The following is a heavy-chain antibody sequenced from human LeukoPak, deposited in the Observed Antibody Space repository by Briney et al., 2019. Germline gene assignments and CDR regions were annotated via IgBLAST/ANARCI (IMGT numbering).Heavy chain of an antibody. D-gene: IGHD6-6*01. CDR2: IYYSGST. CDR3: AREFGEYSSSSGWFDP. Sequence: SGTLSLTCTVSGGSISSSSYYWGWIRQPPGKGLEWIGSIYYSGSTYYNPSLKSRVTISVDTSKNQFSLKLSSVTAADTAVYYCAREFGEYSSSSGWFDPWGQGTLVTVSS. V-gene: IGHV4-39*02. J-gene: IGHJ5*02. CDR1: GGSISSSSYY.